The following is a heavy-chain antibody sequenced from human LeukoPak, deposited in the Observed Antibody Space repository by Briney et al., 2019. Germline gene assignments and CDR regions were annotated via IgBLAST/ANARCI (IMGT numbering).Heavy chain of an antibody. CDR3: ARERASGLDDAFDI. CDR2: IYYSGST. CDR1: GVSISSSSYY. J-gene: IGHJ3*02. V-gene: IGHV4-61*01. Sequence: SETLSLTCTVSGVSISSSSYYWGWLRQPPGKGLEWIGYIYYSGSTNYNPSLKSRVTISVDTSKNQFSLKLSSVTAADTAVYYCARERASGLDDAFDIWGQGTMVTVSS. D-gene: IGHD1-1*01.